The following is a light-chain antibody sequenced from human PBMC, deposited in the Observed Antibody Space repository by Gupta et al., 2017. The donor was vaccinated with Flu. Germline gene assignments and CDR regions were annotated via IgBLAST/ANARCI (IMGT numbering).Light chain of an antibody. CDR3: QQTYSSPWT. CDR1: QSISGF. CDR2: GAS. Sequence: GDRVTISCRASQSISGFLNWYQQIPGKAPKLLIYGASSLQSGVQSRFSGRGSGTEFTLTISSLQPEDFAVYHCQQTYSSPWTFGQGTKV. V-gene: IGKV1-39*01. J-gene: IGKJ1*01.